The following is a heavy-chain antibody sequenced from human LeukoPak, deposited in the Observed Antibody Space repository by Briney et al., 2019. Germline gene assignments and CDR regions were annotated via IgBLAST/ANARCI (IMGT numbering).Heavy chain of an antibody. J-gene: IGHJ5*02. CDR1: GGSISSYY. Sequence: SETLSLTCTVSGGSISSYYWSWIRQPPGKGLEWIGYIYYSGSTNYNPSLKSRVTISVDTSKNQFSLKLSSVTVADTAVYYCARDAVAYYYGSGSYYNGNWFDPWGQGTLVTVSS. D-gene: IGHD3-10*01. CDR2: IYYSGST. CDR3: ARDAVAYYYGSGSYYNGNWFDP. V-gene: IGHV4-59*01.